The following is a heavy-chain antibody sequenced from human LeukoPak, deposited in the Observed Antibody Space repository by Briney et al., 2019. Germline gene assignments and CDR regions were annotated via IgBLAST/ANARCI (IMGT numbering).Heavy chain of an antibody. J-gene: IGHJ4*02. D-gene: IGHD1-26*01. V-gene: IGHV3-74*01. CDR1: GFTLSGYW. CDR3: ARVGVGATFDY. Sequence: GGSLRLSCAVSGFTLSGYWMYWVRQSPGKGLAWVSRINTDGSTTTYADTVKGRFTISRDNAKNTLYLQMDSLRVDDTAVYYCARVGVGATFDYWGQGTMVTVSS. CDR2: INTDGSTT.